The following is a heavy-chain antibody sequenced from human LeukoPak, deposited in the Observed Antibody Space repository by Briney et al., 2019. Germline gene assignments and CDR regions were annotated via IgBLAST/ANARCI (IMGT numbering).Heavy chain of an antibody. J-gene: IGHJ4*02. V-gene: IGHV3-21*01. CDR1: GFTFSTYS. CDR2: ISSSSTYI. CDR3: ARDAYDTSGYYLVDY. Sequence: GGSLRLSCANSGFTFSTYSMNWVRQAPGKGLEWVSSISSSSTYIYYADSVRGRFTISRDNAKNSLYLQMNSLRAEDTAVYFCARDAYDTSGYYLVDYRGQGTLVTVSS. D-gene: IGHD3-22*01.